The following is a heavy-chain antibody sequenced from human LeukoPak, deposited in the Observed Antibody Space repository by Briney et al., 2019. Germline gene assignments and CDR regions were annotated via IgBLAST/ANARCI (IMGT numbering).Heavy chain of an antibody. CDR3: AKDVRYSSGWYYFDY. V-gene: IGHV3-33*06. D-gene: IGHD6-19*01. CDR1: GFTFSSYG. J-gene: IGHJ4*02. Sequence: PGGSLRLSCAASGFTFSSYGMHWVRQAPGKGLEGVAGIWYDGSNSYYSDSVKGRFTISRDSSKNTLYLQMNRLRAEDTAVYYCAKDVRYSSGWYYFDYWGQGTLVTVSS. CDR2: IWYDGSNS.